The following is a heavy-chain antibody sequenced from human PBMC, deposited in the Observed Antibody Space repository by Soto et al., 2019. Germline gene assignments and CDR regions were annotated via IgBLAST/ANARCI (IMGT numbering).Heavy chain of an antibody. D-gene: IGHD3-22*01. CDR3: ARDEGYYDSSGYPH. CDR1: GYTFTGYY. V-gene: IGHV1-2*04. Sequence: ASVKVSCKASGYTFTGYYMHWVRQAPGQGLEWMGWINPNSGGTNYAQKFQGWVTMTRDTSISTAYMELSRLRSDDTAVYYCARDEGYYDSSGYPHWGQGTLVTSPQ. J-gene: IGHJ4*02. CDR2: INPNSGGT.